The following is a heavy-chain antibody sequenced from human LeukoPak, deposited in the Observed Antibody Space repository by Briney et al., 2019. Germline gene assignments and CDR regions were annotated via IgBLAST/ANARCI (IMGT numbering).Heavy chain of an antibody. V-gene: IGHV4-59*01. D-gene: IGHD2-2*01. J-gene: IGHJ4*02. Sequence: PSETLSLTCTVSGGSISSYYWSWIRQPPGKGREWIGYIYYSGSTNYNPSLKSRVTISVDLSKNQFSLKLSSVTAADTAVYYCARDVVAARGSFDYWGQGTLVTVSS. CDR3: ARDVVAARGSFDY. CDR2: IYYSGST. CDR1: GGSISSYY.